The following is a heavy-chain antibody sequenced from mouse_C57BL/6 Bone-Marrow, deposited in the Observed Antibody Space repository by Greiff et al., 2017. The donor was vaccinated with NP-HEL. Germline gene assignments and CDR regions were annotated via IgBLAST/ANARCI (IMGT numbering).Heavy chain of an antibody. CDR3: AGDSSGYPYAMDY. V-gene: IGHV5-17*01. D-gene: IGHD3-2*02. Sequence: EVMLVESGGGLGKPGGSLQLACAASFFTFIYSLIHFFLHSPEKGLEWVAYISSGSITIYYADTVKGRFTISRDNAKNTLFLQMTSLRSEDTAMYYCAGDSSGYPYAMDYWGQGTSVTVSS. CDR1: FFTFIYSL. J-gene: IGHJ4*01. CDR2: ISSGSITI.